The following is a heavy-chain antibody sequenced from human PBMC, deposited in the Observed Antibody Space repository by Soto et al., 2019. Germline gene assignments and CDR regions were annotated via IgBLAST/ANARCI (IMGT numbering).Heavy chain of an antibody. J-gene: IGHJ4*02. CDR3: ARAYGSGSRFDY. CDR2: ISAYNGNT. D-gene: IGHD3-10*01. V-gene: IGHV1-18*01. CDR1: GYTFTSYG. Sequence: QVQLVQSGAEVKKPGASVKVSCKASGYTFTSYGISWVRQAPGQGREWMGWISAYNGNTNYAQKLKGRVTMTTDTSTRAAYMELRSLRSDDTAVYFCARAYGSGSRFDYWGQGTLVTVSS.